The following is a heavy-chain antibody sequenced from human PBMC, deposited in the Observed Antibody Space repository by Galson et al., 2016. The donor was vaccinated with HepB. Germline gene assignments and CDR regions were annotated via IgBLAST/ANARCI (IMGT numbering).Heavy chain of an antibody. J-gene: IGHJ4*02. CDR1: GLIFSSYS. CDR3: ARDPHALDF. Sequence: SLRLSCAASGLIFSSYSMNWVRQAPGKGLEWVSYISRSTPTIYYADSVKGRFTVSRDNAKNSLYLQMNNLRDEDTAVYYCARDPHALDFWGQRTLVTVSS. CDR2: ISRSTPTI. V-gene: IGHV3-48*02.